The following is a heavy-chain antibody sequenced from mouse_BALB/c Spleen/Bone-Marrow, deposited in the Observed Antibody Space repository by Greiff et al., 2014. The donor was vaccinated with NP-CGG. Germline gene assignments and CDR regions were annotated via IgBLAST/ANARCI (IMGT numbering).Heavy chain of an antibody. CDR3: ARRRREYYFDY. CDR2: IYPGDGDT. CDR1: GYTFTSYW. V-gene: IGHV1-87*01. Sequence: QVQLQQSGAELARPGASVKLSCKASGYTFTSYWMQWVKQRPGQGLEWIGPIYPGDGDTRYTQKFKGKATLTADKSSSTAYMQLSSLASEDSAAYYCARRRREYYFDYWGQGTTLTVSS. J-gene: IGHJ2*01.